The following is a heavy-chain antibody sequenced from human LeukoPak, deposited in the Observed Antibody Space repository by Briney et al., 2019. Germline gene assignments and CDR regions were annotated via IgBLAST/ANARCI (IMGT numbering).Heavy chain of an antibody. CDR3: ARGLDSSGNYRPYDAFDI. CDR1: GYTFTSYD. J-gene: IGHJ3*02. V-gene: IGHV1-8*01. CDR2: MSPNSGNT. D-gene: IGHD1-26*01. Sequence: ASVKVSCKASGYTFTSYDTNWVRQATGQGLEWMGWMSPNSGNTGYAPEFQGRVIMTRNTSISTAYMELSSLRSEDTAVYYCARGLDSSGNYRPYDAFDIWGQGTMVSVSS.